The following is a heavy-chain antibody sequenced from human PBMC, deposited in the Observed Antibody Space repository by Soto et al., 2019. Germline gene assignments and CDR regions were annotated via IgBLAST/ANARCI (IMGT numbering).Heavy chain of an antibody. J-gene: IGHJ4*02. CDR1: GGSISSYY. CDR3: ARVPTPIGYYFDY. V-gene: IGHV4-59*01. CDR2: IYYSGST. Sequence: PSETLSLTCTVSGGSISSYYWSWIRQPPGKGLEWIGYIYYSGSTNYNPSLKSRVTISVYTSKNQFSLKLSSVTAADTAVYYCARVPTPIGYYFDYWGQGTMVTVSS.